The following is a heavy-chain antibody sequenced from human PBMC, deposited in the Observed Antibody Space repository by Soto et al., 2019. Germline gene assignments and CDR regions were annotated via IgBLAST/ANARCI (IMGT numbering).Heavy chain of an antibody. J-gene: IGHJ6*02. CDR1: CGTISSYY. CDR3: ARDLWGYCGTDCYPLDV. D-gene: IGHD2-21*02. V-gene: IGHV4-59*01. CDR2: MYNTGST. Sequence: SETLSLTCTVSCGTISSYYWRWIRQPPGKGLEWIGYMYNTGSTVYNPSFKSRVTISVDTSKNQFSLKLNSVTAADTAVYYCARDLWGYCGTDCYPLDVWGQGTTVTVS.